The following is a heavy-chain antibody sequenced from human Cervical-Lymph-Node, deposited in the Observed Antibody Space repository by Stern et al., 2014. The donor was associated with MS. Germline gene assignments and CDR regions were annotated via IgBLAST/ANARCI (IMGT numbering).Heavy chain of an antibody. CDR1: GFTFSSYG. Sequence: VQLVESGGGVVQPGRSLRLSCAASGFTFSSYGMHWVRQAPGKGLEWVAVIWYDGSNKYYADSVKGRFTISRDNSKNTLYLQMNSLRAEDTAVYYCARDPGVAGNYYFDYWGQGTLVTVSS. CDR2: IWYDGSNK. V-gene: IGHV3-33*01. CDR3: ARDPGVAGNYYFDY. D-gene: IGHD6-19*01. J-gene: IGHJ4*02.